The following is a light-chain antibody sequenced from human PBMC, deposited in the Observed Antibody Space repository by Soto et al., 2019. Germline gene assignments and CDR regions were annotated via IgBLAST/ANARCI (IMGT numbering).Light chain of an antibody. J-gene: IGKJ1*01. CDR1: QSVDSSF. CDR3: QQYVSSVT. V-gene: IGKV3-20*01. Sequence: EIVLTQSPGSLSLSPGERATLSCRASQSVDSSFFAWYQQTPGQAPRLLIYGASKRATGIPDRFSGSGSGTDFTLTISRVEPEDFAVYYCQQYVSSVTFGQGTKVEIK. CDR2: GAS.